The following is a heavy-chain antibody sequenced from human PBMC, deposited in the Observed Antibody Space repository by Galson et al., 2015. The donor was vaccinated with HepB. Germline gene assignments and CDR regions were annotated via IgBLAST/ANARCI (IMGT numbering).Heavy chain of an antibody. J-gene: IGHJ6*02. V-gene: IGHV3-21*01. Sequence: SLRLSCAASGFTFSSYSMNWVRQAPGKGLEWVSSISSSSSYIYYADSVKGRFTISRDNSKNTLYLQMSSLRAEDTAVYYCVKDHLESSWYHYYYYGMDVWGQGTTVTVSS. CDR2: ISSSSSYI. D-gene: IGHD6-13*01. CDR1: GFTFSSYS. CDR3: VKDHLESSWYHYYYYGMDV.